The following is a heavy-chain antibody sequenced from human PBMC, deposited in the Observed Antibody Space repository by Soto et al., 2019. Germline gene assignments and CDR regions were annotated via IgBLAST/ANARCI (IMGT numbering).Heavy chain of an antibody. D-gene: IGHD6-13*01. CDR3: ARVEGSSSWYYFDY. J-gene: IGHJ4*02. V-gene: IGHV3-66*01. Sequence: GGSLRLSCAASGFNVSSNYMSWVRQAPGKGLEWVSVIYSGGSTYYADSVKGRFTISRHNSKNTLYLQMNSLRAEDTAVYYCARVEGSSSWYYFDYWGQGTLVTVSS. CDR1: GFNVSSNY. CDR2: IYSGGST.